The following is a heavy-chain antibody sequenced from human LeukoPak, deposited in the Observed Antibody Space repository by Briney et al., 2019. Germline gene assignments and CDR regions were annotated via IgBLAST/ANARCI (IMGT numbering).Heavy chain of an antibody. Sequence: GESLKISCKGSGHTFNNYWIAWVRQMPGKGLEWMGIIYPIDSDTKYSPSFQGQVTISADKSISTAYLLWSTLKASDTAMYYCAASRGLIIGDAFDIWGQGTMVTVSS. V-gene: IGHV5-51*01. J-gene: IGHJ3*02. CDR3: AASRGLIIGDAFDI. CDR1: GHTFNNYW. CDR2: IYPIDSDT. D-gene: IGHD3-10*01.